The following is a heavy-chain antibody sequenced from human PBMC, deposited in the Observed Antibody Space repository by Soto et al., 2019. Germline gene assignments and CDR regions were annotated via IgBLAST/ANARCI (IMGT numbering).Heavy chain of an antibody. CDR3: AATRLEYDFLGYGMLV. Sequence: SETVSLTCTVSGDSISSGDYYWSWLRQPPGKGLEWIGCIYYSGNPYYNPSLKRRFSISVDTSKNQFSLKLSSVTAADTAVYYCAATRLEYDFLGYGMLVWCQGTTVTVFS. CDR1: GDSISSGDYY. D-gene: IGHD3-3*01. V-gene: IGHV4-30-4*02. J-gene: IGHJ6*02. CDR2: IYYSGNP.